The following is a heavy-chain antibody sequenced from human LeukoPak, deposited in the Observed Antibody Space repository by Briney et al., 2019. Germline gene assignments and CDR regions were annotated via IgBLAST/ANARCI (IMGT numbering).Heavy chain of an antibody. CDR3: AKGTKVIVVDNYFDY. CDR2: ISGNGGGT. D-gene: IGHD3-22*01. CDR1: GFTFSNYA. Sequence: GGSLRLSCAASGFTFSNYAMSWVRQAPGKGLEWVSAISGNGGGTYYADSVKVRVTIARDNSKNTLYLKMKRLRAEDTAVYYCAKGTKVIVVDNYFDYWGQGTLVTVSS. V-gene: IGHV3-23*01. J-gene: IGHJ4*02.